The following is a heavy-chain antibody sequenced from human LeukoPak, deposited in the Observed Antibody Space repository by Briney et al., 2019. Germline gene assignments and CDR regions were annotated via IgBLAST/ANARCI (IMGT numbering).Heavy chain of an antibody. CDR3: ARPDYGDYVSRVNWFDP. J-gene: IGHJ5*02. V-gene: IGHV3-23*01. CDR1: GCTFSSYA. CDR2: ISGSGGST. D-gene: IGHD4-17*01. Sequence: GGSLRLSCAASGCTFSSYAMSWVRQAPRKGLEWVSAISGSGGSTYYADSVKGRFTISRDNSKNTLYLQMNSLRAEDTAVYYCARPDYGDYVSRVNWFDPWGQGTLVTVSS.